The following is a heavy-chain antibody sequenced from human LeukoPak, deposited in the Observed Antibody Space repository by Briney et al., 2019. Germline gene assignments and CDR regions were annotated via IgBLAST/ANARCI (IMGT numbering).Heavy chain of an antibody. CDR2: IFTAENI. CDR3: VRDVWGDRDGFFEY. Sequence: GGSLRLSCAASGFAITTTCMSWVRQAPGKGLEWVSFIFTAENIYFTDSVKGRFTISRDNSKNTVYLQMNSLRVEDTAVYYCVRDVWGDRDGFFEYWGQGTLVTVSS. J-gene: IGHJ4*02. D-gene: IGHD2-21*01. CDR1: GFAITTTC. V-gene: IGHV3-53*01.